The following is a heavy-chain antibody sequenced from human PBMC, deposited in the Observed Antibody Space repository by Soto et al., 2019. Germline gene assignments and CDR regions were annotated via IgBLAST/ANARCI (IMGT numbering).Heavy chain of an antibody. CDR2: ISGSGGST. D-gene: IGHD2-21*02. V-gene: IGHV3-23*01. CDR3: AHGRENVVVTASFDY. CDR1: GFTFSSYA. J-gene: IGHJ4*02. Sequence: PGGSLRLSCAASGFTFSSYAMSWVRQAPGKGLEWVSAISGSGGSTYYADSVKGRFTISRDNSKNTLYLQMNSLRAEDTAVYYCAHGRENVVVTASFDYWGQGTLVTVSS.